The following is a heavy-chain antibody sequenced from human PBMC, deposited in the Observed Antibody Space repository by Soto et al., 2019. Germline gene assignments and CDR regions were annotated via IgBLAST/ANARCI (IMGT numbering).Heavy chain of an antibody. Sequence: PSETLSLTCTVSGGSISSYYWSWIRQPPGKGLEWIGYIYYSGSTKYNPSLKSRVTISVDTSKYQFSLKLSSVTAADTALYYCARHAPVYYDFLTCYYSRLRYGMDVWGQGTTVTVSS. CDR2: IYYSGST. CDR1: GGSISSYY. V-gene: IGHV4-59*08. J-gene: IGHJ6*02. D-gene: IGHD3-9*01. CDR3: ARHAPVYYDFLTCYYSRLRYGMDV.